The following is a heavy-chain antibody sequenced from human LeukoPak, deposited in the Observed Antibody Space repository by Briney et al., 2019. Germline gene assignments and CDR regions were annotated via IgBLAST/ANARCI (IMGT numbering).Heavy chain of an antibody. CDR2: IYHSGST. CDR1: GYSISSGYY. J-gene: IGHJ3*02. V-gene: IGHV4-38-2*02. D-gene: IGHD3-22*01. CDR3: ARDYRITMIVVVIGGRAFDI. Sequence: SETLSLTCTVSGYSISSGYYWGWIRQPPGKGLEWIGSIYHSGSTYYNPSLKSRVTISVDTSKNQFSLKLGSVTAADTAVYYCARDYRITMIVVVIGGRAFDIWGQGTMVTVSS.